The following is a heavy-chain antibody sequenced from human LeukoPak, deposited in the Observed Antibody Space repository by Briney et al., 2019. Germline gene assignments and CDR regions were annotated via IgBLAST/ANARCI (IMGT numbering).Heavy chain of an antibody. J-gene: IGHJ4*02. D-gene: IGHD3-3*01. V-gene: IGHV3-9*01. Sequence: GGSLRFSCAASGFTCDDYAMHWVRQAPGKGLEWVSGISWNSGSIGYADSVKGRFTISRDNAKNSLYLQMNSLRAEDTALYYCAKWEYDFWSGLFDYWGQGTLVTVSS. CDR3: AKWEYDFWSGLFDY. CDR1: GFTCDDYA. CDR2: ISWNSGSI.